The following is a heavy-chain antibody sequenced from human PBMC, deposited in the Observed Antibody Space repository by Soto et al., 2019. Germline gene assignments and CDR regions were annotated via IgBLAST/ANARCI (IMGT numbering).Heavy chain of an antibody. Sequence: PSDTLSLTCTVSGVSISDDNYYWSWIRHPPGKDLEWIGHIYNRGNTYNNPSLRSRLTLSLDTSKSQFSLNLNSVTAADTAVYYCARVGWDRSGYHFDYWGQGNLVTVSS. V-gene: IGHV4-30-4*02. CDR2: IYNRGNT. J-gene: IGHJ4*02. D-gene: IGHD3-22*01. CDR1: GVSISDDNYY. CDR3: ARVGWDRSGYHFDY.